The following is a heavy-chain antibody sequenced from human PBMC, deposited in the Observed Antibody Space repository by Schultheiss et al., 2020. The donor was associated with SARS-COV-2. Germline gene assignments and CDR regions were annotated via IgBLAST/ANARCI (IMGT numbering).Heavy chain of an antibody. CDR2: ISWNSGSI. J-gene: IGHJ4*02. D-gene: IGHD6-13*01. Sequence: SLKISCAASGFTFDDYAMHWVRQAPGKGLEWVSGISWNSGSIGYADSVKGRFTISRDNAKNSLYLQMNSLRAEDTALYYCAKDWLRGIAAAGTFPDYWGQGTLVTVSS. CDR3: AKDWLRGIAAAGTFPDY. CDR1: GFTFDDYA. V-gene: IGHV3-9*01.